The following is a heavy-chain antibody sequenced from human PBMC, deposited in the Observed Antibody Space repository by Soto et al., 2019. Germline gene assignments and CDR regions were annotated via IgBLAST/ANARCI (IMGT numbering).Heavy chain of an antibody. CDR2: ISSSSSTI. Sequence: GGSLRLSCAASGFTFSSYSMNWVRQAPGKGLEWVSYISSSSSTIYYADSVKGRFTTSRDNAKNSLYLQMNSLRAEDTAVYYCASTEGDYDAFDIWGQGTMVTVSS. J-gene: IGHJ3*02. CDR3: ASTEGDYDAFDI. CDR1: GFTFSSYS. V-gene: IGHV3-48*01. D-gene: IGHD4-17*01.